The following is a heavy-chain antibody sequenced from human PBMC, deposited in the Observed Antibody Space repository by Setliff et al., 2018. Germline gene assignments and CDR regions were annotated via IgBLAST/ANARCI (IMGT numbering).Heavy chain of an antibody. V-gene: IGHV4-30-4*08. CDR1: GGSISSGDYY. J-gene: IGHJ3*02. Sequence: SETLSLTCTVSGGSISSGDYYWSWIRQPPGKGLEFVGYIYYSGSTYYNPSLKSRVTISTDTSKNQFSLKVNSVTAADTAVYYCASAPLLYSDSSGLSGTFDIWGQGTMVTVSS. CDR2: IYYSGST. CDR3: ASAPLLYSDSSGLSGTFDI. D-gene: IGHD3-22*01.